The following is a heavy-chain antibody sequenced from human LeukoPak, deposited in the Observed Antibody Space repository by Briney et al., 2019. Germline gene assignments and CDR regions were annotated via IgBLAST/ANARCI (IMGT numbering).Heavy chain of an antibody. CDR3: ARIDSGYSYGLVDH. V-gene: IGHV3-23*01. CDR1: GFTFSNYA. J-gene: IGHJ4*02. D-gene: IGHD5-18*01. Sequence: GGSLRLSCAASGFTFSNYAMSWVRQAPGKGLEWVSAISGSGGSTYYADSVKGRFTISRDNSKNTLYLQMNSLRAEDTAVYYCARIDSGYSYGLVDHWGQGTLVTVSS. CDR2: ISGSGGST.